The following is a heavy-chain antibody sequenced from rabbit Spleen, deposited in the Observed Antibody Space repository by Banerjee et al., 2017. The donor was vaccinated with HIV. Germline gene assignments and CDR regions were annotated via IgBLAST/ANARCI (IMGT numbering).Heavy chain of an antibody. CDR3: AGWYDGNGFSL. CDR1: GFSFSNGYY. D-gene: IGHD4-2*01. Sequence: QEQLVESGGGLVKPGASLTLTCKASGFSFSNGYYMCWVRQAPGKGPEGIACIYVGDDDTYYASWAKGRFTISKTSSTTVTLQMTSLTAADTATYFCAGWYDGNGFSLWGQGTLVTVS. V-gene: IGHV1S45*01. CDR2: IYVGDDDT. J-gene: IGHJ4*01.